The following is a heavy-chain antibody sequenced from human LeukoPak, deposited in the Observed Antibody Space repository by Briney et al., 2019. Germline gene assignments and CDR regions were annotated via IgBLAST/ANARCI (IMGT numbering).Heavy chain of an antibody. Sequence: GSLILSCAASGFTFSSYAMSWVRQAPGKGLEGVSGISGSGDNTYYADSVKGRFTISRDNSKNTLYVQVNSLGTEDTAAYYCAKGSYYDSSGSFYFDYWGQGTLVTVSS. CDR3: AKGSYYDSSGSFYFDY. D-gene: IGHD3-22*01. J-gene: IGHJ4*02. V-gene: IGHV3-23*01. CDR2: ISGSGDNT. CDR1: GFTFSSYA.